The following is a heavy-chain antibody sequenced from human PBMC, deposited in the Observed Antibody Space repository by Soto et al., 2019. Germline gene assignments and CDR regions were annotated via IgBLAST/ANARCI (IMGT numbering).Heavy chain of an antibody. CDR1: GGSISSHS. Sequence: PSETLSLTCTVSGGSISSHSWNWIRQPPGRGLEWIGYVYSSGSTKYNPSLESRVTISVDTSKNQFSLKLSSVTAADTAVYYCARVPGPCGQGPLATVSS. CDR3: ARVPGP. D-gene: IGHD2-2*01. V-gene: IGHV4-59*08. J-gene: IGHJ5*02. CDR2: VYSSGST.